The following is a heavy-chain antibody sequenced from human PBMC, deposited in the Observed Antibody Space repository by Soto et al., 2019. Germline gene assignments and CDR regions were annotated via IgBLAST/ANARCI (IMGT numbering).Heavy chain of an antibody. Sequence: QLQLQESGPGLVKPSETLSLTCTVSGGSISSNNYYWGWIRQSPGMGLEWIGSIYYTGSTYYNPSLKSRVPIPVDTSKNQFSLRLSSVTAADTAVYYCAREGGEGNYFDYWGQGTLVTVSS. V-gene: IGHV4-39*02. CDR2: IYYTGST. CDR1: GGSISSNNYY. CDR3: AREGGEGNYFDY. D-gene: IGHD3-16*01. J-gene: IGHJ4*02.